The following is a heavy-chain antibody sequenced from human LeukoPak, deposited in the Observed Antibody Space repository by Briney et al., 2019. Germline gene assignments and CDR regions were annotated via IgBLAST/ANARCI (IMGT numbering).Heavy chain of an antibody. Sequence: ASVKVSCKASGYTFTGYYMHWVRQAPGQGLEWMGWINPNSGGTNYAQKFQGRVTMTRDTSISTAYMELSRLRSDDTAVYYCTGSLGYCTSNVCYLKYWGQGTLVTVFS. J-gene: IGHJ4*02. D-gene: IGHD2-8*01. CDR3: TGSLGYCTSNVCYLKY. CDR2: INPNSGGT. V-gene: IGHV1-2*02. CDR1: GYTFTGYY.